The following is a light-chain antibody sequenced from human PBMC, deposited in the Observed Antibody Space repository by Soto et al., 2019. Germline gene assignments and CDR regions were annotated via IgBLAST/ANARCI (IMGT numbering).Light chain of an antibody. V-gene: IGLV2-8*01. CDR1: SSDVGGYNY. CDR3: SSYAGSNKV. CDR2: EVS. Sequence: QLVLTQPPSASGSPGQSVTISCTGTSSDVGGYNYVSWYQQHPGKAPKLMIYEVSKRPSGVPDRFSGSKSGNTASLTVSGRQAEDEADYYCSSYAGSNKVFGGGTKLTVL. J-gene: IGLJ2*01.